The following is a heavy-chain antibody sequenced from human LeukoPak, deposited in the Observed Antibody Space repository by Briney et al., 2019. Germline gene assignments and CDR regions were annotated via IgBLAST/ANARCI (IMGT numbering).Heavy chain of an antibody. J-gene: IGHJ4*02. CDR2: IYSGGST. CDR1: GFTVSSNY. D-gene: IGHD3-10*01. CDR3: ARVPAGYYGSGSYTFDY. Sequence: GGSLRLSCAASGFTVSSNYMSWVRQAPGKGLEWVSVIYSGGSTYYVDSVKGRFTISRDNSKNTLYLQMNSLRAEDTAVYYCARVPAGYYGSGSYTFDYWGQGTLVTVSS. V-gene: IGHV3-53*01.